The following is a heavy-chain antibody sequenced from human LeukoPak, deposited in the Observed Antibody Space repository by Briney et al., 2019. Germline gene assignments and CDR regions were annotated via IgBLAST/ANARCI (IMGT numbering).Heavy chain of an antibody. D-gene: IGHD1-26*01. Sequence: ASVKVSCKASGYNFSTYGISWVRQAPGQGLEWMGWISAYNGDTNYAQKVQGRLTMTTDTSTSTAHMELRSLRSDDSAVYYCARDMVGATRYHDYWGQGTLVTVSS. CDR1: GYNFSTYG. V-gene: IGHV1-18*01. CDR3: ARDMVGATRYHDY. CDR2: ISAYNGDT. J-gene: IGHJ4*02.